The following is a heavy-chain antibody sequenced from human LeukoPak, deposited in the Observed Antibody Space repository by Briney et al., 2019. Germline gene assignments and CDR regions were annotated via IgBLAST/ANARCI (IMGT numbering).Heavy chain of an antibody. J-gene: IGHJ5*02. CDR1: GGSISSGDYY. V-gene: IGHV4-30-4*01. Sequence: PSQTLSLTCTVSGGSISSGDYYWSWTRQPPGKGLEWIGYIYYSGNTYYNPSLKSRVTISVDTSKNQFSLKLSSVTAADTALYYCARDYSSGYYYWFDPWGQGTLVTVSS. CDR2: IYYSGNT. D-gene: IGHD3-22*01. CDR3: ARDYSSGYYYWFDP.